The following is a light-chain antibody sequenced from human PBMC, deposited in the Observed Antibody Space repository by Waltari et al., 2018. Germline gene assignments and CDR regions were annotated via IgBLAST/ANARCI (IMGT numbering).Light chain of an antibody. V-gene: IGKV1-39*01. CDR2: AAS. Sequence: DIQMTQSPPSLSTSVGDRVTITCRASQSIDRYLNWYQHKPGQAPKLLICAASTLQTGVPSRFSGGGSGTYFTLTISSLQPEDFGTYYCQQSYSTPITFGQGTRLEIK. CDR1: QSIDRY. J-gene: IGKJ5*01. CDR3: QQSYSTPIT.